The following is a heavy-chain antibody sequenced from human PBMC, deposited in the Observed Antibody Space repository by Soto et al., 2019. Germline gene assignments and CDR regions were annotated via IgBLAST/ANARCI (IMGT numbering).Heavy chain of an antibody. CDR2: FHYGART. Sequence: QVHLQESDPRLVRPSETLSLTCTVSGVSVTRTSFYWSWIRQAHGKGLEWIGYFHYGARTNYSPSLKSRVNISVDTAKTQFYLQWTSVTAADTALYFCVRDRAFSYAYDVWGQGSLVTVSS. D-gene: IGHD3-16*01. CDR3: VRDRAFSYAYDV. V-gene: IGHV4-61*01. CDR1: GVSVTRTSFY. J-gene: IGHJ4*02.